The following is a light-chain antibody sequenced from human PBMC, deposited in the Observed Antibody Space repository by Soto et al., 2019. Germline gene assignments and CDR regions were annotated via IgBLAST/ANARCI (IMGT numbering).Light chain of an antibody. CDR1: QSVRSNY. V-gene: IGKV3-20*01. J-gene: IGKJ2*01. CDR2: GAS. Sequence: EIVLTQSPGTLSLSPGERATLSCRASQSVRSNYLAWYQQKPGKAPRLRIYGASSRATGIPDRFSGTGSGTDFTLTISRLEPEDFAVYYCQQYGGSPYTFGQGTKLELK. CDR3: QQYGGSPYT.